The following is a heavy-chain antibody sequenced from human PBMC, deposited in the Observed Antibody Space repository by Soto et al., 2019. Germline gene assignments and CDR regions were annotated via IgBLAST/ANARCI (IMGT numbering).Heavy chain of an antibody. V-gene: IGHV3-30-3*01. CDR2: ISYDGSNK. CDR3: ASPSLRFLEWLFRFDY. CDR1: GFTFSSYA. Sequence: PGGSLRLSCAASGFTFSSYALHWVRQAPGKGLEWVAVISYDGSNKYYADSVKGRFTISRDNSKNTLYLQMNSLRAEDTAVYYCASPSLRFLEWLFRFDYWGQGT. D-gene: IGHD3-3*01. J-gene: IGHJ4*02.